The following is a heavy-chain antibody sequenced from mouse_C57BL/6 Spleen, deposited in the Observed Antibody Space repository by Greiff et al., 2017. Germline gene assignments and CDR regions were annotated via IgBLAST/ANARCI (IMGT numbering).Heavy chain of an antibody. CDR3: ARPYGSSYNAMDY. CDR2: INPNNGGT. V-gene: IGHV1-26*01. Sequence: EVQLQQSGPELVKPGASVKISCKASGYTFTDYYMNWVKQSHGKSLEWIGDINPNNGGTSYNQKFKGKATLTVDKSSSTAYMELRSLTSEDSAVYYCARPYGSSYNAMDYWGQGPSVTVSS. CDR1: GYTFTDYY. J-gene: IGHJ4*01. D-gene: IGHD1-1*01.